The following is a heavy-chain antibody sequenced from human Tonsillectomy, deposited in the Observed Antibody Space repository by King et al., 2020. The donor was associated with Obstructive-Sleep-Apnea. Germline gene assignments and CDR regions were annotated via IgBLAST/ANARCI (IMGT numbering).Heavy chain of an antibody. CDR3: ARLANTSTSCY. CDR2: ISNTSSTI. V-gene: IGHV3-48*04. CDR1: GLTFSNYG. J-gene: IGHJ4*02. D-gene: IGHD2-2*01. Sequence: QLVQSGGGLVQPGGSLRLSCAASGLTFSNYGVHLGRQAPGKGLEWGSYISNTSSTIYYTDSVTGRFTISRDNAKNTLFLKMNSLGAEDTAVYYCARLANTSTSCYWGQGTLVTVSS.